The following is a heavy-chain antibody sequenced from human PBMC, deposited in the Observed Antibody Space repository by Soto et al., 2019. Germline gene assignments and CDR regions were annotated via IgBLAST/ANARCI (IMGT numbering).Heavy chain of an antibody. CDR3: AKDRGHTYGHPFEN. CDR1: GLTFGSRA. D-gene: IGHD5-18*01. V-gene: IGHV3-30*18. J-gene: IGHJ4*02. Sequence: GGSLILSFVASGLTFGSRAISLVRQAPGKGLEWVAVISYDGSNKYYADSVKGRFTISRDNSKNTLYLQVNSLRADDTAVYYCAKDRGHTYGHPFENWGQGTLVTVSS. CDR2: ISYDGSNK.